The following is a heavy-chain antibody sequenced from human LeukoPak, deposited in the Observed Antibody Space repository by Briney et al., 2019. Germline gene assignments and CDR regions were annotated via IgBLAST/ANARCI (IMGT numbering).Heavy chain of an antibody. CDR3: ARDGFRCSSTSCRDY. CDR1: GFIFSSYA. V-gene: IGHV3-30-3*01. CDR2: ISYDGSNK. J-gene: IGHJ4*02. D-gene: IGHD2-2*01. Sequence: PGRSLRLSCAASGFIFSSYAMHWVRQAPGKGLEWVAVISYDGSNKYYADSVKGRFTISRDNSKNTLYLQMNSLRAEDTAVYYCARDGFRCSSTSCRDYWGQGTLVTVSS.